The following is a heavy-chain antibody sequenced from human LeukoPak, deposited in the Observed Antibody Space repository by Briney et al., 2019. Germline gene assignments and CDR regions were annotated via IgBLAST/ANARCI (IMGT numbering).Heavy chain of an antibody. Sequence: SETLSLTCTVSSGSIGSSSNYWCWIRQAPGKGLEWIGNVYYSGSTLYNPSLKSRVTISVDTSKNQFSLKLRSVTAADTAIYYCARASFNVVFGNWFDPWGQGTLVTVSS. CDR2: VYYSGST. CDR1: SGSIGSSSNY. V-gene: IGHV4-39*01. J-gene: IGHJ5*02. D-gene: IGHD2-8*01. CDR3: ARASFNVVFGNWFDP.